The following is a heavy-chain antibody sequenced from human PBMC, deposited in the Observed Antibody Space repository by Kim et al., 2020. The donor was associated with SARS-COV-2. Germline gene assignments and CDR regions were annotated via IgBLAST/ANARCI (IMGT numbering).Heavy chain of an antibody. CDR3: AKDPISYYYGSGSSCFDY. D-gene: IGHD3-10*01. J-gene: IGHJ4*02. V-gene: IGHV3-23*01. CDR1: GFTFSSYA. CDR2: ISSNGGST. Sequence: GGSLRLSCAVSGFTFSSYAMNWVRQAPGKGLEWVSAISSNGGSTYYTDSVKGRFTISRDNSKNTLYLQMNSLRAEDTAVYYCAKDPISYYYGSGSSCFDYWGQGTLVTVSS.